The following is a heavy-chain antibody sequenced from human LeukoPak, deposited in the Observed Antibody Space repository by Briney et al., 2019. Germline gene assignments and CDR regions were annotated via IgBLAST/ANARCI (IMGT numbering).Heavy chain of an antibody. J-gene: IGHJ4*02. D-gene: IGHD2-2*01. CDR3: ARHFRGSSTTCCGY. V-gene: IGHV5-51*01. Sequence: GESLQISCKGSGYSFTNYWIGWVRQMPGKGLVWMGIIYPGDSDTRYSPSFQGQVTISADKSIGTAYLQWSSLKASDTAMYYCARHFRGSSTTCCGYWGQGTLVTVSS. CDR2: IYPGDSDT. CDR1: GYSFTNYW.